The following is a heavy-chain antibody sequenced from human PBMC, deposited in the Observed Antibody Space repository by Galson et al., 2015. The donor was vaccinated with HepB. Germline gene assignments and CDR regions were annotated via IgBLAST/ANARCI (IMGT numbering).Heavy chain of an antibody. CDR3: AKGPVAYYHYYYMDV. CDR1: GFTFDDYA. CDR2: ISWNSDSI. Sequence: LRLSCAASGFTFDDYAMHWVRQAPGKGLEWVSGISWNSDSIGYADSVKGRFTISRDNAKNSLYLQMNSLRAEDTALYYCAKGPVAYYHYYYMDVWGKGTTVTVS. V-gene: IGHV3-9*01. D-gene: IGHD2-15*01. J-gene: IGHJ6*03.